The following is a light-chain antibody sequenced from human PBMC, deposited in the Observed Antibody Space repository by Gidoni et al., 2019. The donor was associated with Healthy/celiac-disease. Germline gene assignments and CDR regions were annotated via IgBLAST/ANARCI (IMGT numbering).Light chain of an antibody. CDR3: CSYAGSSTSLYV. V-gene: IGLV2-23*02. CDR1: SSDDGSYNL. Sequence: QSALTQPAPVSGSPGQSITISGSGTSSDDGSYNLVSWYQQQPGKAPKLMIYEVSKRPPGVSNRFSGSKSGNTASLTISGLQAEDEADYYCCSYAGSSTSLYVFGTGTKVTVL. J-gene: IGLJ1*01. CDR2: EVS.